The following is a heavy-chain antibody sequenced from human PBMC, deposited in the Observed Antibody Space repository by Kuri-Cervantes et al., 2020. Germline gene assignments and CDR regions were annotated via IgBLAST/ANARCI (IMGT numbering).Heavy chain of an antibody. D-gene: IGHD2-2*01. CDR1: GGSISSSSYY. CDR2: IYHSGST. J-gene: IGHJ4*02. V-gene: IGHV4-39*07. CDR3: AREHLVVPAALGGGFDY. Sequence: SETLSVTCTVSGGSISSSSYYWGWIRQPPGKGLEWIGSIYHSGSTYYNPSLKSRVTISVDTSKNQFSLKLSSVTAADTAVYYCAREHLVVPAALGGGFDYWGQGTLVTVSS.